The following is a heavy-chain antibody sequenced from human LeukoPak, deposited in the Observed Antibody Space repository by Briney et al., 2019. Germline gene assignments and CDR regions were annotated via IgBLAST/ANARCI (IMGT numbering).Heavy chain of an antibody. CDR3: AKLGALSDY. D-gene: IGHD7-27*01. V-gene: IGHV3-23*01. CDR2: ISGRGSST. Sequence: PGGSLRLSCAASGFTFSNYDMSWVRQTPGKGLEWVSGISGRGSSTDYADSVKGRFTISRDNSKNTLYLQMNTLRAEDTVVYYCAKLGALSDYWGQGTLVTVSP. J-gene: IGHJ4*02. CDR1: GFTFSNYD.